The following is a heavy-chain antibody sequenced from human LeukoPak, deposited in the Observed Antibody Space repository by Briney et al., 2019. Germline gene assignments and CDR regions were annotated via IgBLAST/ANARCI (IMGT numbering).Heavy chain of an antibody. CDR2: IYYSGST. V-gene: IGHV4-39*01. Sequence: SETLSLTCTVSGGSISSSSYYWGWIRQPPGKGLEWIGSIYYSGSTYYNPSLKSRVTISVDTSKNQFSLKLSSVTAADTAVYYCAKQHYCSGGSCYPEYFDYWGQGTLVTVSS. CDR3: AKQHYCSGGSCYPEYFDY. D-gene: IGHD2-15*01. J-gene: IGHJ4*02. CDR1: GGSISSSSYY.